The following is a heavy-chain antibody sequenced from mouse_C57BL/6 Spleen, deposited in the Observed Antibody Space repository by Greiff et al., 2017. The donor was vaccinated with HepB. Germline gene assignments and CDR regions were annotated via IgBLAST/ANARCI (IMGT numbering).Heavy chain of an antibody. CDR1: GFSLTSYG. J-gene: IGHJ4*01. CDR2: IWRGGST. Sequence: QVQLQESGPGLVQPSQSLSITCTVSGFSLTSYGVHWVRQSPGKGLEWLGVIWRGGSTDYNAAFMSRLSITKDNSKSQVFFKMNSLQADDTAIYYCAKNLVGDDFEGAMDYWGQGTSVTVSS. D-gene: IGHD1-1*02. CDR3: AKNLVGDDFEGAMDY. V-gene: IGHV2-5*01.